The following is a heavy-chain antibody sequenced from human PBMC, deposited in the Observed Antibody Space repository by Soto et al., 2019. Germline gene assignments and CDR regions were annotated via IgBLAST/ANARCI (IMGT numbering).Heavy chain of an antibody. J-gene: IGHJ4*02. V-gene: IGHV2-5*02. D-gene: IGHD3-9*01. CDR1: GFSLSTSAVG. CDR2: IFWDDDK. Sequence: QITLKESGPTLVKPTQTLTLTCTFSGFSLSTSAVGVGWIRQPPGKALDWLALIFWDDDKRYSPSLKNRLTITKDSSKNPVVLTMTNMDPVDTATYYCAHSPPFAILTSSLNYFDYWGQGTLVTVSS. CDR3: AHSPPFAILTSSLNYFDY.